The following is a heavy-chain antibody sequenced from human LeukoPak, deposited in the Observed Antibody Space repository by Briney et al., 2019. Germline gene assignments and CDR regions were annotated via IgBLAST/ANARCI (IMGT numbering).Heavy chain of an antibody. V-gene: IGHV4-34*01. CDR3: RVSRYYFDY. CDR1: GGSFSAYY. D-gene: IGHD5/OR15-5a*01. CDR2: VNHRGDT. J-gene: IGHJ4*02. Sequence: SETLSLTCAVYGGSFSAYYWSWIRQPPGKGLEWIGEVNHRGDTNYNPTLESRVTMSVDTSKNHFSLKLTSVTAADTAVYYCRVSRYYFDYWGQGALVTVSS.